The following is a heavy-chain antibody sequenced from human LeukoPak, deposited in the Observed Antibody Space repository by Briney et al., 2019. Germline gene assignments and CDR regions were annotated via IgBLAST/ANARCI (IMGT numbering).Heavy chain of an antibody. CDR2: MSGSGTTI. CDR1: GFSFSNYE. V-gene: IGHV3-48*03. D-gene: IGHD6-19*01. CDR3: ARAPGQWLAYNAFDI. J-gene: IGHJ3*02. Sequence: GGSLRLSCAASGFSFSNYEMNWVRQAPGKGLEWVSYMSGSGTTIYYAESVKGRFTISRDNAKNSLYLQMNSLRAEDTAVYYCARAPGQWLAYNAFDIWGQGTMVTVSS.